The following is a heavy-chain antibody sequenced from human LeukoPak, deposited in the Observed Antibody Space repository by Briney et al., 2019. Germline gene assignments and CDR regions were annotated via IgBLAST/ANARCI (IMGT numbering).Heavy chain of an antibody. CDR1: GFTFSSHA. CDR2: ISGSGSST. D-gene: IGHD3-16*01. Sequence: GGSLRLSCAASGFTFSSHAMSWVRQAPGKGLEWVSIISGSGSSTYYADSVKGRFTISRDNSKNTLYLQMNSLRAEDTAVYYCAKGSTQITPSWFDPWGQGTLVTVSP. CDR3: AKGSTQITPSWFDP. V-gene: IGHV3-23*01. J-gene: IGHJ5*02.